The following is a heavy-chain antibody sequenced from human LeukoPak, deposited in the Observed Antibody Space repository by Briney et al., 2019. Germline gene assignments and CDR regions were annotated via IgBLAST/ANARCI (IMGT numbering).Heavy chain of an antibody. CDR1: GYTFTSYG. Sequence: ASVKVSCKASGYTFTSYGISWVRQAPGQGLEWMGWISAYSGNTNYAQKFQGRVTMTTDTSTSTVYMELRSLISDETAVYYCARDEAAAGTFFDYWGQGTLVTVSS. V-gene: IGHV1-18*01. J-gene: IGHJ4*02. CDR3: ARDEAAAGTFFDY. D-gene: IGHD6-13*01. CDR2: ISAYSGNT.